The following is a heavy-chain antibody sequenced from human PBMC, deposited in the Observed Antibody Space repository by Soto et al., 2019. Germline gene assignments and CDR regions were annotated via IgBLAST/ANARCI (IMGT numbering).Heavy chain of an antibody. D-gene: IGHD4-17*01. CDR2: IYYSGST. Sequence: QVQLQQWGAGLLKPSETLSLTCAVYGGSFSGYYWSWIRQPPGKGLEWIGSIYYSGSTYYNPSLKSRVTISVDTSKNQFSLKLSSVTAADTAVYYCARHLTVTTGYFDYWGQGTLVTVSS. J-gene: IGHJ4*02. CDR3: ARHLTVTTGYFDY. CDR1: GGSFSGYY. V-gene: IGHV4-34*01.